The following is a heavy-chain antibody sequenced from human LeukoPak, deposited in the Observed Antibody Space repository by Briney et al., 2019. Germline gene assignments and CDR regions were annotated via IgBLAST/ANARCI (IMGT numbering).Heavy chain of an antibody. J-gene: IGHJ4*02. Sequence: PGGSLRLSCAAPGFTFSSYGMHWVRQAPGKGLEWVAVISYDGTSKYYADSVKGRFTLSRDTSKNTLYLQMNSLRHEDTAVYYCAKVPGELGGDYYFDFWGQGTLVTVSS. CDR2: ISYDGTSK. D-gene: IGHD3-10*01. CDR3: AKVPGELGGDYYFDF. V-gene: IGHV3-30*18. CDR1: GFTFSSYG.